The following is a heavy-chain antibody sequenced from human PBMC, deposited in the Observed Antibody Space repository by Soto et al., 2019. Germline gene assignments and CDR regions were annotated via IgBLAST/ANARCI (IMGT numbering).Heavy chain of an antibody. CDR3: AYDYVWGSYYYGMDV. CDR2: IYYSGST. J-gene: IGHJ6*02. CDR1: GGSISSGDYY. V-gene: IGHV4-30-4*01. Sequence: PSETLSLTCTVSGGSISSGDYYWSWIRQPPGKGLEWIGYIYYSGSTYYNPSLKSRVTISVDTSKNQFSLKLSSVTAADTAVYYCAYDYVWGSYYYGMDVWGQGTTVTVSS. D-gene: IGHD3-16*01.